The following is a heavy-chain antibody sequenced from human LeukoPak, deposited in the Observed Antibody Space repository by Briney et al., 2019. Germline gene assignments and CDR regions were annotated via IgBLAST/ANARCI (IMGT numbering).Heavy chain of an antibody. CDR1: GFSLSSYS. CDR2: ISGTSKYI. J-gene: IGHJ4*02. D-gene: IGHD3-22*01. Sequence: QPGGSLRLSCEGSGFSLSSYSMHWVRQAPGKGLEWVSSISGTSKYIHYSDSVKGRFTISRDNSKNSFYLQMNSLRVEDTAIYYCAKYSRAGAYDRHNEIDYWGQGALVTVSS. V-gene: IGHV3-21*01. CDR3: AKYSRAGAYDRHNEIDY.